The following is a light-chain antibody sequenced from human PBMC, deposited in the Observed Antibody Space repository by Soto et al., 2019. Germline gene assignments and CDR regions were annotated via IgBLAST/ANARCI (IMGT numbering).Light chain of an antibody. CDR3: CSYAGSSTYV. CDR1: SSDVGSYNL. V-gene: IGLV2-23*01. J-gene: IGLJ1*01. CDR2: EGS. Sequence: QSVLTQPASVSGSPGQSITISCTGTSSDVGSYNLVSWYQQHPGKAPKLMIYEGSKRPSGVSNRFSGSKSGNTASLTIFGLQAEDEADYYCCSYAGSSTYVFGTGTKVTV.